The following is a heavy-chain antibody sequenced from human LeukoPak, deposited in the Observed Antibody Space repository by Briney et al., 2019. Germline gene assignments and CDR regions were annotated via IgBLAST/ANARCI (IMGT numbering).Heavy chain of an antibody. Sequence: PSQTLSLTCAVSGGSISSGGYSWSWIRQPPGKGLEWIGEINHSGSTNYNPSLKSRVTISVDTSKNQFSLKLSSVTAADTAVYYCACYDYGDYEFDYWGQGTLVTVSS. CDR2: INHSGST. CDR1: GGSISSGGYS. V-gene: IGHV4-30-2*01. CDR3: ACYDYGDYEFDY. J-gene: IGHJ4*02. D-gene: IGHD4-17*01.